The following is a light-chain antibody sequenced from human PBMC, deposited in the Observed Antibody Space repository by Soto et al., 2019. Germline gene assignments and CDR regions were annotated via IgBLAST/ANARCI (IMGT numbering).Light chain of an antibody. CDR1: SSDVGAYNS. J-gene: IGLJ1*01. CDR2: EVS. CDR3: SSYTSSSTLYV. Sequence: QSVLTQPPSASGSPGQSVTISCTGTSSDVGAYNSVSWYQHHPGKAPKLMIYEVSNRPSGVSNRFSGSKSGNTASLTISGLQTEDEADYYCSSYTSSSTLYVFGTGTKLTVL. V-gene: IGLV2-14*01.